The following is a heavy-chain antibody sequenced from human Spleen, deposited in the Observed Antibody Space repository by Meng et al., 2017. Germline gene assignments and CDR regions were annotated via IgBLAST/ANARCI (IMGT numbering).Heavy chain of an antibody. Sequence: SETLSLTCAVYGGSFSGYYWSWIRQPPGKGLEWIGEINHSGSTNYNPSLKSRVTISVDTSKNQFSLKLSSVTAADTAVYYCARDRMAWYDSSGYPLDYWGQGTLVTVSS. CDR2: INHSGST. V-gene: IGHV4-34*01. CDR1: GGSFSGYY. J-gene: IGHJ4*02. CDR3: ARDRMAWYDSSGYPLDY. D-gene: IGHD3-22*01.